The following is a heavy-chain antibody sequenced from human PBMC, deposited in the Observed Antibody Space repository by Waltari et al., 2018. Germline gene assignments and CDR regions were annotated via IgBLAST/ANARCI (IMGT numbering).Heavy chain of an antibody. CDR1: GYSISRGYY. Sequence: QVQLQESGPGLVKPSETLSLTCTVSGYSISRGYYRGWIRQPPGKGLEWIGSIYHSGSTYYNPSLKSRVTISVDTSKNQFSLKLSSVTAADTAVYYCARGTAFLDYFDYWGQGTLVTVSS. V-gene: IGHV4-38-2*02. J-gene: IGHJ4*02. CDR3: ARGTAFLDYFDY. CDR2: IYHSGST.